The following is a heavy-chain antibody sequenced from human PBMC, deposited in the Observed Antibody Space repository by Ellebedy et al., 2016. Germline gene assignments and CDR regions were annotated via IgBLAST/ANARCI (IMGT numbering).Heavy chain of an antibody. CDR3: ARRSYDSTGYYFDY. CDR2: IDPSDSYI. D-gene: IGHD3-22*01. Sequence: KVSXXGSGYSFTSYWISWVRQMPEKGLEWMGRIDPSDSYINYSPSFQGHVTISADKSISTAYLQWSSLKASDTAMYFCARRSYDSTGYYFDYWGQGTLVTVSS. CDR1: GYSFTSYW. V-gene: IGHV5-10-1*01. J-gene: IGHJ4*02.